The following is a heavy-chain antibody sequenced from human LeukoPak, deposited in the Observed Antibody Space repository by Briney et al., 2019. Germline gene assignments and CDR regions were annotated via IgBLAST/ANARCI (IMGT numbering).Heavy chain of an antibody. J-gene: IGHJ5*02. D-gene: IGHD2-2*01. V-gene: IGHV4-59*01. CDR1: GGSISSYY. CDR2: IYYSGST. Sequence: ASETLSLTCTVSGGSISSYYWSWIRQPPGKGLEWIGYIYYSGSTNYNPSLKSRVTISVDTSKNQFSLKLSSVTAAATAVYYCARGFVVVPAATRGNWFDPWGLGTLVTVSS. CDR3: ARGFVVVPAATRGNWFDP.